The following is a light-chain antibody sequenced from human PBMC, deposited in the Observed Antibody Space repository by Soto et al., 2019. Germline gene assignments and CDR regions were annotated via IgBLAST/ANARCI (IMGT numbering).Light chain of an antibody. Sequence: QSALTQPPSASGSPGQSVTISCTGTSSDVGGDDYVSWYQHHPGKAPKLMIYDVNKRPSGVPDRFSGSKSGNTASLTVSGLQADDEADYYCSSYAGSNNWVFGGGTKLTVL. CDR1: SSDVGGDDY. V-gene: IGLV2-8*01. CDR3: SSYAGSNNWV. CDR2: DVN. J-gene: IGLJ3*02.